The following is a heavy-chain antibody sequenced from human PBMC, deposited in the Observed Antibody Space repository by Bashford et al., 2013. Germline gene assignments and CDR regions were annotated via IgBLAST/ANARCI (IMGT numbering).Heavy chain of an antibody. Sequence: ASVKVSCKASGYTFTSYYMHWVRQAPGQGLEWMGWINAHNGDTNYAQRLQDRVTMTTDTSTSTAYMELRSLRFDDTAVYYCARVSLDYEFGYFDLWGRGTLVTVSS. J-gene: IGHJ2*01. CDR3: ARVSLDYEFGYFDL. CDR2: INAHNGDT. D-gene: IGHD3/OR15-3a*01. V-gene: IGHV1-18*04. CDR1: GYTFTSYY.